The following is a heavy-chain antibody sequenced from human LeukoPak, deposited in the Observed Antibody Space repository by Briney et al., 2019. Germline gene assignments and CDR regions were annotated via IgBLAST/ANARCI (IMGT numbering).Heavy chain of an antibody. CDR2: ISAYNGNT. V-gene: IGHV1-18*01. J-gene: IGHJ3*02. CDR1: GYTFTSYG. D-gene: IGHD2-2*03. Sequence: ASVKVSCKASGYTFTSYGISWVRRAPGQGLEWMGWISAYNGNTNYAQKLQGRVTMTTDTSTSTAYMELRSLRSDDTAVYYCARDRVDIVVVPAAAFDAFDIWGQGTMVTVSS. CDR3: ARDRVDIVVVPAAAFDAFDI.